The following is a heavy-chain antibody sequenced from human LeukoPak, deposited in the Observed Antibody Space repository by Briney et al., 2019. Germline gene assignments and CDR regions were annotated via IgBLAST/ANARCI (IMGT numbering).Heavy chain of an antibody. CDR2: MNPNSGNT. J-gene: IGHJ4*02. CDR1: GYTFTSYD. D-gene: IGHD3-22*01. CDR3: TRAGANSSGYDFDY. V-gene: IGHV1-8*01. Sequence: ASVKVSCKASGYTFTSYDINWVRQAAGQGLEWMGWMNPNSGNTGYAQKFQGRVTMTRSTSISTAYMELGSLTSEDTAVYYCTRAGANSSGYDFDYWGQGTLVTVSS.